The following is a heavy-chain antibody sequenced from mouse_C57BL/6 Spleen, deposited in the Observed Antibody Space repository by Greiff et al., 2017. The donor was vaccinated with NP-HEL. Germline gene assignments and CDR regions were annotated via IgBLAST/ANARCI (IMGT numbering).Heavy chain of an antibody. D-gene: IGHD1-1*01. Sequence: EVQLQQSGPELVKPGASVKISCKASGYTFTDYYMNWVKQSHGKSLEWIGDINPNNGGTSYNQKFKGKATLTVDKSSSTAYMELRSLTSEDSAVYYCAREDYGSSSYYYAMDYWGQGTSVTVSS. CDR3: AREDYGSSSYYYAMDY. CDR1: GYTFTDYY. CDR2: INPNNGGT. V-gene: IGHV1-26*01. J-gene: IGHJ4*01.